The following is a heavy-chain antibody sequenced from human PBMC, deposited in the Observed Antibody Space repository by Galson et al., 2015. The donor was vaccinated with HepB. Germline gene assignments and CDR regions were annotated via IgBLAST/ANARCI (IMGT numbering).Heavy chain of an antibody. CDR1: GFTFSSYA. CDR2: ISSNGGST. D-gene: IGHD6-19*01. V-gene: IGHV3-64D*06. J-gene: IGHJ5*02. Sequence: SLRLSCAASGFTFSSYAMHWVRQAPGKGLEYVSAISSNGGSTYYADSVKGRFTISRDNSKNTLYLQMSSLRAEDTAVYYCVKGGQWLVLDWFDPWGQGTLVTVSS. CDR3: VKGGQWLVLDWFDP.